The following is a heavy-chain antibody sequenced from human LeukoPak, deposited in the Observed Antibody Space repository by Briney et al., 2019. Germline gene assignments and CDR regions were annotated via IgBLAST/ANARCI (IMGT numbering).Heavy chain of an antibody. CDR2: IHYSGST. V-gene: IGHV4-59*01. Sequence: PSETLSLTCTVSGGSISRYYWSWLRQPPGKGLEWIGYIHYSGSTNYNPSLKSRLTISADTSKNQFSLKLSSVTAADTAVYYCARGAAAGSYWYFDLWGRGTLVTVSS. J-gene: IGHJ2*01. D-gene: IGHD6-13*01. CDR3: ARGAAAGSYWYFDL. CDR1: GGSISRYY.